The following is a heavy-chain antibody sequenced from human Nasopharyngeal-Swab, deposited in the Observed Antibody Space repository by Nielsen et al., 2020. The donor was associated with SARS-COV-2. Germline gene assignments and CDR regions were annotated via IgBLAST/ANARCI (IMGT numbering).Heavy chain of an antibody. D-gene: IGHD1/OR15-1a*01. Sequence: GESLKISCAASGFTFSSYDMNWVRQATGKGLEWVSAIGTAGDTYYPGSVKGRFTISRENAKNSLYLQMNSLRAGDTAVYYCAREGLEQRVFDYWGQGTLVTVSS. CDR3: AREGLEQRVFDY. CDR1: GFTFSSYD. CDR2: IGTAGDT. J-gene: IGHJ4*02. V-gene: IGHV3-13*04.